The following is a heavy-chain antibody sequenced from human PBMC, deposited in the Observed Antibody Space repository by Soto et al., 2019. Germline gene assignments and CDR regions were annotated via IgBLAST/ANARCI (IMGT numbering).Heavy chain of an antibody. CDR3: ARAFTPTDY. CDR1: GYTFTSYG. D-gene: IGHD2-15*01. J-gene: IGHJ4*02. Sequence: QVQLVQSGAEVKKPGASVKVSCKASGYTFTSYGITWVRQAPGQGLEWMGWISAYNGNTNYAQKLQGTVTMTTHTATSTAYMELRRLRSDDTAGYYSARAFTPTDYWGQGTLVTVSS. CDR2: ISAYNGNT. V-gene: IGHV1-18*01.